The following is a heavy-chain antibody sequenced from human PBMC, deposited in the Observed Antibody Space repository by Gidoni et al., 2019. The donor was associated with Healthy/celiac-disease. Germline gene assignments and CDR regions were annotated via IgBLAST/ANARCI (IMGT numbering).Heavy chain of an antibody. J-gene: IGHJ5*02. D-gene: IGHD6-13*01. V-gene: IGHV3-21*01. CDR1: GFTFSSYS. Sequence: EVQLVESGGGLVKPGGSLRLSCAASGFTFSSYSMNWVRQAPGKGLEWVSSISSSSSYIYYADSVKGRFTISRDNAKNSLYLQMNSLRAEDTAVYYCARAFPPSFGIAAAGMIGWFDPWGQGTLVTVSS. CDR3: ARAFPPSFGIAAAGMIGWFDP. CDR2: ISSSSSYI.